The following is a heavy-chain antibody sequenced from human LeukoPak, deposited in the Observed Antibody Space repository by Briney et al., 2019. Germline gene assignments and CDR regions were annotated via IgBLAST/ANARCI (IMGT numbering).Heavy chain of an antibody. V-gene: IGHV3-48*03. CDR1: GFIFNSYE. CDR3: AGDNIENGDLDYLDS. CDR2: IRYSGNSI. J-gene: IGHJ4*02. D-gene: IGHD4-17*01. Sequence: GGSLRLSCAASGFIFNSYEMNWVRQAPGKGLEWVAFIRYSGNSIYYADSMKGRFTISRDNTKNLLYLHMSSLRAEDTAVYYCAGDNIENGDLDYLDSWGQGTLVTVSS.